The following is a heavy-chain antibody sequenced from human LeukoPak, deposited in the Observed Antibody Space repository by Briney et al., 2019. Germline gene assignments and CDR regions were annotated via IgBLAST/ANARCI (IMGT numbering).Heavy chain of an antibody. J-gene: IGHJ6*02. CDR2: MNPNSGNT. Sequence: GASVKVSCKASGYTFTSYDINWVRQATGQGLEWMGWMNPNSGNTGYAQKFQGRVTMTRNTSISTAYMELSSLRSEDTAVYYCARGQGSSGWSKLYYYYGMDVWGQRTTVTVSS. CDR1: GYTFTSYD. D-gene: IGHD6-19*01. CDR3: ARGQGSSGWSKLYYYYGMDV. V-gene: IGHV1-8*01.